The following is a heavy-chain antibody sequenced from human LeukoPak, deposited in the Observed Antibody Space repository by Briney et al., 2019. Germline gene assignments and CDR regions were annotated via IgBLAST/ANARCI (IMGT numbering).Heavy chain of an antibody. D-gene: IGHD3-9*01. CDR1: GFTFSHFW. Sequence: GGSLRLSCAASGFTFSHFWMSWVRQAPGKGLEWVANIKTDGSEKYYVDSVKGRFTISRDNAKNSLYLQMNSLRAEDTAVYYCARDYTGYFPWGQGTLSSSPQ. J-gene: IGHJ5*02. CDR3: ARDYTGYFP. CDR2: IKTDGSEK. V-gene: IGHV3-7*03.